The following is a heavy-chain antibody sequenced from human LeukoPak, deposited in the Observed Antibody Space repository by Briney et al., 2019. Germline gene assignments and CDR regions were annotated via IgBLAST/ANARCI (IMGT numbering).Heavy chain of an antibody. Sequence: ASVKVSCKASGYTFTSYGISWVRQAPGQGLEWMGWISAYNGNTNYAQKLQGRVTMTTDTSTTAYMELRSLRSDDTAVYYCARVEKRAFDIWGQGTRVIVSS. J-gene: IGHJ3*02. CDR3: ARVEKRAFDI. D-gene: IGHD3-3*01. V-gene: IGHV1-18*01. CDR1: GYTFTSYG. CDR2: ISAYNGNT.